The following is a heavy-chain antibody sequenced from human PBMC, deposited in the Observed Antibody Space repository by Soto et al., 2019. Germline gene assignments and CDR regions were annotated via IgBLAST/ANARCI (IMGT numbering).Heavy chain of an antibody. Sequence: GGSLRLSCAASGFTFSSYGMHWVRQAPGKGLEWVAVISYDGSNKYYADSVKGRFTISRDNSKNTLSLQLSSLRAEDTALYYCARAHTGRWDGVVYWGLGTLVTVPQ. V-gene: IGHV3-30*03. CDR3: ARAHTGRWDGVVY. D-gene: IGHD1-26*01. J-gene: IGHJ4*02. CDR2: ISYDGSNK. CDR1: GFTFSSYG.